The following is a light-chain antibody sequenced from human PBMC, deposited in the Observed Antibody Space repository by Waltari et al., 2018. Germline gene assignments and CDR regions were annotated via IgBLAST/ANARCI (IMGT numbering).Light chain of an antibody. CDR3: QQSHTMLYT. J-gene: IGKJ2*01. V-gene: IGKV1-39*01. Sequence: LHLTHSPSSLSASVGDRVTITCRASQSIDTFLNGYQQRPGKAPKVLIYGATTLQSGVPSRFSGSGSGTHFTLTISSLQPDDFATYFCQQSHTMLYTFGQGTKLEIK. CDR1: QSIDTF. CDR2: GAT.